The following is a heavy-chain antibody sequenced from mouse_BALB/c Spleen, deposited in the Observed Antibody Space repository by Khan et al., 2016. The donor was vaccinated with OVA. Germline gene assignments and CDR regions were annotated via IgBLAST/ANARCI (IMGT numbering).Heavy chain of an antibody. CDR1: GFSLTTYG. Sequence: VQLKESGPGLVQPSQSLSITCTVSGFSLTTYGVHWVRQSPGKGLEWLGVIWSGGTTDYSAAFISRLSITKDKSKSQVFFKMNSLQANDTAIYYCARNYDYDEGLAYWGQGTLVTVSA. CDR3: ARNYDYDEGLAY. D-gene: IGHD2-4*01. CDR2: IWSGGTT. V-gene: IGHV2-2*02. J-gene: IGHJ3*01.